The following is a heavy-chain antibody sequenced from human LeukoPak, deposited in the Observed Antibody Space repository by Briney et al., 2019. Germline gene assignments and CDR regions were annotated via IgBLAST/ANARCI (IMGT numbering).Heavy chain of an antibody. Sequence: GGSLRLSCAASGFTVSSNYMSWVRQAPGKGLEWVSVIYSGGSTYYADSVKGRFTISRDNSKNTLYLQMNSLRAEDTAVYYCARDALGRYSYFDYWGQGTLVTVSS. CDR2: IYSGGST. D-gene: IGHD3-9*01. CDR3: ARDALGRYSYFDY. CDR1: GFTVSSNY. V-gene: IGHV3-53*01. J-gene: IGHJ4*02.